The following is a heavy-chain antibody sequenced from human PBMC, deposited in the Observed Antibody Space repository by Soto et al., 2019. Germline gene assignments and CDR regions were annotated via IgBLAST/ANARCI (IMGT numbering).Heavy chain of an antibody. D-gene: IGHD2-2*01. V-gene: IGHV3-23*01. Sequence: EVQLLESGGGLVQPGGSLRLSCAASGFTFNNYAMGWVRQAPGKGLEWVSAITDSGDDTYYIDSVTGRFTISRDNSKSTLYLQMNSLRAEETAIYYCAKLGSSSWSPHYYFDYWGQGTLVTVSS. CDR3: AKLGSSSWSPHYYFDY. J-gene: IGHJ4*02. CDR1: GFTFNNYA. CDR2: ITDSGDDT.